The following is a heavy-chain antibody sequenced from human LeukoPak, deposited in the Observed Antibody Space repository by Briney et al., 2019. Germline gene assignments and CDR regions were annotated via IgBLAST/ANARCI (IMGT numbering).Heavy chain of an antibody. CDR2: IYYSGST. Sequence: PSETLSLTCTVSGGSISSHYWSWIRQPPGKGLEWIGYIYYSGSTNYNPSLKSRVTISVDTSKNQFSLKLSSVTAADTAVYYCARSCVRNYYYYYCYYMDVWGKGTTVTVSS. J-gene: IGHJ6*03. CDR1: GGSISSHY. D-gene: IGHD3-9*01. CDR3: ARSCVRNYYYYYCYYMDV. V-gene: IGHV4-59*11.